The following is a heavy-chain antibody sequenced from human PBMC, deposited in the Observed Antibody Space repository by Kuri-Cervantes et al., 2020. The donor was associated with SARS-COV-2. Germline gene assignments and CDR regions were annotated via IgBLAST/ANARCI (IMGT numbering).Heavy chain of an antibody. J-gene: IGHJ4*02. CDR3: AKDLCGGDCPPLDY. Sequence: GGSLRLSCAASGFTVSSNYMSWVRQAPGKGLEWVSAIYSGGSTYYADSVKGRFTISRDNSKNTLYLQMNSLRAEDTAVYYCAKDLCGGDCPPLDYWGQGTLVTVSS. CDR2: IYSGGST. D-gene: IGHD2-21*01. CDR1: GFTVSSNY. V-gene: IGHV3-66*02.